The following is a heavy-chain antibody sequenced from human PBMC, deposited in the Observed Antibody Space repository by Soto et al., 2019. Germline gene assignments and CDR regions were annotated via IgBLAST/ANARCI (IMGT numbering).Heavy chain of an antibody. CDR3: ARVGRYGSAFDI. CDR1: GFTFTTYA. CDR2: ISYDGSNK. Sequence: LRLSCAASGFTFTTYAMSWVRQAPGKGLEWVAVISYDGSNKYYADSVKGRFTISRDNSKNTLYLQMNSLRAEDTAVYYCARVGRYGSAFDIWGQGTMVTVSS. J-gene: IGHJ3*02. V-gene: IGHV3-30-3*01. D-gene: IGHD3-10*01.